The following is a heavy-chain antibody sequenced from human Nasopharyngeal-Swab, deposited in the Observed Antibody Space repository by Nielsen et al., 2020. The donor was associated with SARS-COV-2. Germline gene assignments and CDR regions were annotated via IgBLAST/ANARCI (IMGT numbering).Heavy chain of an antibody. CDR3: AKDSDFWSGYFDY. J-gene: IGHJ4*02. D-gene: IGHD3-3*01. V-gene: IGHV3-23*01. CDR1: GFTFSSYA. Sequence: GGPLRLSCAASGFTFSSYAMSWVRQAPGKGLEWVSAISGSGGSTYYADSVKGRFTVSRDNSKNTLYLQMNSLRAEDTAVYYCAKDSDFWSGYFDYWGQGTLVTVSS. CDR2: ISGSGGST.